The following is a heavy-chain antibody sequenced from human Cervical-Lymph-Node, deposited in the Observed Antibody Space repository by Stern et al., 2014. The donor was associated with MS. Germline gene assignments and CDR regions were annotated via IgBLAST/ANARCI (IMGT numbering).Heavy chain of an antibody. J-gene: IGHJ6*02. V-gene: IGHV3-11*01. CDR3: ARDYSNYGMDV. CDR2: ISNDGRNI. Sequence: QVQLVQSGGGSVKAGGSLRLSCAASGFTFSGYYMSWIRQAPGKGLECLLCISNDGRNIYYADSVKGRFTVSRDNAKNSVYLQMNSLGVDDTALYYCARDYSNYGMDVWGQGTTVTVSS. CDR1: GFTFSGYY.